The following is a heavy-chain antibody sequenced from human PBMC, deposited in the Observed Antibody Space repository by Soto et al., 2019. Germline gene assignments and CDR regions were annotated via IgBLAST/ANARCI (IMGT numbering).Heavy chain of an antibody. CDR2: INAGNGNT. J-gene: IGHJ5*01. V-gene: IGHV1-3*01. CDR1: GYTFTNYA. CDR3: VTSEGGYSNFVFDS. D-gene: IGHD5-12*01. Sequence: GASVKVSCKASGYTFTNYAMHWVRQAPGQRLEWMGWINAGNGNTKYSQKFQGRLTITADRSTHTVYMELSSLTSEDTAIYYCVTSEGGYSNFVFDSWGPGTLVTVSS.